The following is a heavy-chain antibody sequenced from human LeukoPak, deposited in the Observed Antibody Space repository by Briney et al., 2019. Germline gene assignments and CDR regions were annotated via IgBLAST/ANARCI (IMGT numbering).Heavy chain of an antibody. CDR1: GFTFSSYS. V-gene: IGHV3-23*01. CDR2: ISGSGGST. CDR3: AKAPQRALGFISAAHFDY. J-gene: IGHJ4*02. D-gene: IGHD3-3*01. Sequence: GGSLRLSCAASGFTFSSYSMNWVRQAPGKGLEWVAAISGSGGSTYYADSVKGRFTISRDNSKNTLYLQMNSLRAEDTAVYDCAKAPQRALGFISAAHFDYWGQGTLVTVSS.